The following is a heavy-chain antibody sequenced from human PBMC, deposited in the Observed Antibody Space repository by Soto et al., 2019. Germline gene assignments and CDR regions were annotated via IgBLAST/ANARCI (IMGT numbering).Heavy chain of an antibody. CDR3: AGGSGWLSDS. Sequence: EVQLVESGGGLVQPGGSLRLSCAASGFTFSTYWMNWVRQAPGKGLEWVAIIKGDGSQKHYVDSVEGRFTISRDNAKNSLYLEMSSLGGEDTAVYYCAGGSGWLSDSWGQGTLVTVSS. J-gene: IGHJ4*02. CDR1: GFTFSTYW. D-gene: IGHD6-19*01. CDR2: IKGDGSQK. V-gene: IGHV3-7*05.